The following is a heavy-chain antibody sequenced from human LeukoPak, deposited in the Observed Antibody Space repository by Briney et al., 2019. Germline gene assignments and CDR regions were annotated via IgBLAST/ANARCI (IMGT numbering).Heavy chain of an antibody. CDR2: ISGSGGST. V-gene: IGHV3-23*01. Sequence: GGSLRLSCAASGFTFSSYAMSWVRQAPGKGLEWVSAISGSGGSTYYADSVKGRFTISRDNAKNTLYLQMNSLRAEDTAVYYCARRRADPYYYYGMDVWGQGTTVTVSS. CDR1: GFTFSSYA. J-gene: IGHJ6*02. CDR3: ARRRADPYYYYGMDV.